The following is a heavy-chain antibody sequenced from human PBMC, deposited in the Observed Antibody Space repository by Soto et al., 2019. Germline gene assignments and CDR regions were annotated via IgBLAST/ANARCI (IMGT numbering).Heavy chain of an antibody. CDR3: AKCMQAYWNYDAHHV. J-gene: IGHJ3*01. V-gene: IGHV3-23*01. CDR2: ITASGGTT. CDR1: GFIFSSYS. D-gene: IGHD1-7*01. Sequence: GGSLRLSCAASGFIFSSYSMTWVRQAPGKGLEWVTHITASGGTTYYADSVKGRFTISRDTSRNTLYLQMSSLRAEDSALYYCAKCMQAYWNYDAHHVWGQGTVVTVSS.